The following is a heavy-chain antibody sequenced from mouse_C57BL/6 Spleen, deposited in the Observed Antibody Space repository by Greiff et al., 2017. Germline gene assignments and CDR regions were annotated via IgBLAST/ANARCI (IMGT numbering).Heavy chain of an antibody. CDR1: GYTFTSYW. D-gene: IGHD4-1*01. J-gene: IGHJ4*01. CDR2: IDPSDSYT. Sequence: QVQLQQPGAELVRPGTSVKLSCKASGYTFTSYWMHWVKQRPGQGLEWIGVIDPSDSYTNYNQKFKGKATLTADTSSSTAYMQLSSLTSEDSAVYYYARTHFWGAMDYWGQGTSVTVSS. CDR3: ARTHFWGAMDY. V-gene: IGHV1-59*01.